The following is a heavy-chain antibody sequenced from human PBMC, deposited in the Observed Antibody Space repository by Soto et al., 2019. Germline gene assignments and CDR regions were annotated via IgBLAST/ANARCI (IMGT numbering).Heavy chain of an antibody. CDR3: AKGGPDGFCSGGRCYFDS. J-gene: IGHJ4*02. Sequence: EVQLVESGGGLVQPGRSLRLSCAASGFTFDDYAMHWVRRVPGKGLEWVSSISWNSNIIGYADSVKGRFTISRDNAKNSLYLQMNSLRREDTALYYCAKGGPDGFCSGGRCYFDSGGQGTLVTVSS. CDR1: GFTFDDYA. CDR2: ISWNSNII. V-gene: IGHV3-9*01. D-gene: IGHD2-15*01.